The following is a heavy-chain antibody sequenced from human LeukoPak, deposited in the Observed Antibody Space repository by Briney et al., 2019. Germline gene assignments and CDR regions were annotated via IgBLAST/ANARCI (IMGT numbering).Heavy chain of an antibody. J-gene: IGHJ5*02. CDR1: RGTFSSYA. Sequence: SVKVSCKASRGTFSSYAISWVRQAPGQGLEWMGGIIPIFGTANYAQKFQGRVTITADESTSTAYMELSSLRSEDTAVYYCARDGLSATVSSYNWFDPWGQGTLVTVSS. CDR2: IIPIFGTA. V-gene: IGHV1-69*01. D-gene: IGHD4-11*01. CDR3: ARDGLSATVSSYNWFDP.